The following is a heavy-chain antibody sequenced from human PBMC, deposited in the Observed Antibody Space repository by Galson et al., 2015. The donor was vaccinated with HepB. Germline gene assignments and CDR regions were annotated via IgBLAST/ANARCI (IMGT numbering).Heavy chain of an antibody. CDR2: INPNSGGT. CDR1: GYTFTGYY. D-gene: IGHD6-13*01. V-gene: IGHV1-2*04. CDR3: ARGGGEGIAAAGTGLYLLDY. Sequence: SVKVSCKASGYTFTGYYMHWVRQAPGQGLEWMGWINPNSGGTNYAQKFQGWVTMTRDTSISTAYMELSRLRSDDTAVYYCARGGGEGIAAAGTGLYLLDYWGQGTLVTVSS. J-gene: IGHJ4*02.